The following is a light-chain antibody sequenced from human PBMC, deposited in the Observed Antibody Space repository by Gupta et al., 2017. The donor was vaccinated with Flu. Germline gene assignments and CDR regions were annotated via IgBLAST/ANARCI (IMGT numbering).Light chain of an antibody. CDR2: DTS. V-gene: IGLV7-46*01. CDR3: LLSYTGARV. J-gene: IGLJ3*02. Sequence: QAVVTQDPSLTLSPGGTVTLNCGSSTGAVTSGHYPYWFQQKPGQAPRTLISDTSNKYSWTPARFSGSLLGGKAALTLSGAQPEDEADYYCLLSYTGARVFGGGTKLTVL. CDR1: TGAVTSGHY.